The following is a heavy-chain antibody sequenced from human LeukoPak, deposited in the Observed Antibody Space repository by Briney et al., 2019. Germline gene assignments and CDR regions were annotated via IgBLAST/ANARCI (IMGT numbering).Heavy chain of an antibody. J-gene: IGHJ4*02. CDR3: ARDLKRGERRMDY. Sequence: GGSLRLSCAASGFTFSSYATHWVRQAPGKGLEWVAVISYDGGNKYYADSVKGRFTISRDNSKNTLYLQMNSLRAEDTAVYYCARDLKRGERRMDYWGQGTLVTVSS. CDR2: ISYDGGNK. CDR1: GFTFSSYA. D-gene: IGHD1-1*01. V-gene: IGHV3-30*04.